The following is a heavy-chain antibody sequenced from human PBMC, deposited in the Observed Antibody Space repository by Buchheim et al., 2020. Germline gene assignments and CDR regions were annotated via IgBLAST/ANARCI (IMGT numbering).Heavy chain of an antibody. CDR1: GFTFSDFW. Sequence: EVQLVESGGGLVQPGGSLRLSCAASGFTFSDFWMNWVRQAPGKGLEWVASINQRGTEKYYVDSVKGRFTVSRDNGKNLLYLQMNNLRAEDTAVYYCARDGVAEGLYFDYWGQGTL. V-gene: IGHV3-7*01. J-gene: IGHJ4*02. CDR3: ARDGVAEGLYFDY. D-gene: IGHD2-15*01. CDR2: INQRGTEK.